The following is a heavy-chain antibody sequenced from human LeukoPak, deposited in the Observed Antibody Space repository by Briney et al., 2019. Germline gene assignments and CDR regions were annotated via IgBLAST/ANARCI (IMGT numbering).Heavy chain of an antibody. V-gene: IGHV4-61*02. CDR1: GGSISSGSYY. Sequence: PSETLSLTCTVSGGSISSGSYYWSWIRQPAGKGLEWIGRIYRSGSTNYNPSLKSRVTISVDTSKNQFSLKLSSVTAADTAVYYCARHRNRYCSGGSCYSIDYWGQGTLVTVSS. J-gene: IGHJ4*02. D-gene: IGHD2-15*01. CDR2: IYRSGST. CDR3: ARHRNRYCSGGSCYSIDY.